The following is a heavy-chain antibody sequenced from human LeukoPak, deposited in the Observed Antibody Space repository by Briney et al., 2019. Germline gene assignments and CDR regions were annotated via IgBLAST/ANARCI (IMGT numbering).Heavy chain of an antibody. CDR2: IGTAGDR. CDR3: ARAASGYGFDY. Sequence: GGSLRLSCAGSGFTLSSYDMHWVRQGTGKGLEWVSAIGTAGDRYYPGSVKGRFTISRENAKKSLFLQMNSLTAEDTAVYYCARAASGYGFDYWGQGTLVTVSS. D-gene: IGHD5-12*01. CDR1: GFTLSSYD. V-gene: IGHV3-13*01. J-gene: IGHJ4*02.